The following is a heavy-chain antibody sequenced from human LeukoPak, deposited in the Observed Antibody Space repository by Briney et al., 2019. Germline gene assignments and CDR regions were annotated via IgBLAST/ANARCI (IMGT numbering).Heavy chain of an antibody. CDR2: MNPNSGNT. CDR3: ARGRYYDILTGYPCDAFDI. Sequence: GASVKVSCKASGYTFTSYDINWVRQATGQGLERMGWMNPNSGNTGYAQKFQGRVTITRNTSISTAYMELSSLRSEDTAVYYCARGRYYDILTGYPCDAFDIWGQGTMVTVSS. CDR1: GYTFTSYD. D-gene: IGHD3-9*01. V-gene: IGHV1-8*03. J-gene: IGHJ3*02.